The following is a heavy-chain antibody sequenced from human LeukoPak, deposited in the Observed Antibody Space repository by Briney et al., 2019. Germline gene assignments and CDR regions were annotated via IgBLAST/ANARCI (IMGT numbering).Heavy chain of an antibody. J-gene: IGHJ3*02. CDR3: ARGGYVLRYFDWLSTRDAFDI. Sequence: SETLSLTCAVYGGSFSGYYWCWIRQPPGKGLEWIGEINHSGSTNYNPSLKSRVTISVDTSKNQFSLKLSSVTAADTAVYYCARGGYVLRYFDWLSTRDAFDIWGQGTMVTVSS. V-gene: IGHV4-34*01. D-gene: IGHD3-9*01. CDR1: GGSFSGYY. CDR2: INHSGST.